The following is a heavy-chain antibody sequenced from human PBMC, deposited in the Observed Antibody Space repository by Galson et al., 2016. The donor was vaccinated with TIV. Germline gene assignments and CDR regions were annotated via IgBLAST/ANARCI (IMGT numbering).Heavy chain of an antibody. D-gene: IGHD3-22*01. CDR2: ISGHSGNT. Sequence: SVKVSCKASGYTFSKYGISWVRRAPGQGLEWMGWISGHSGNTDYARTFQGRLVMTTDTSTGTAYMEVRSLTADDTAVYYCARDRGSMTMILVVAYYYGMDVWGQGTTVTVSS. CDR1: GYTFSKYG. J-gene: IGHJ6*02. V-gene: IGHV1-18*04. CDR3: ARDRGSMTMILVVAYYYGMDV.